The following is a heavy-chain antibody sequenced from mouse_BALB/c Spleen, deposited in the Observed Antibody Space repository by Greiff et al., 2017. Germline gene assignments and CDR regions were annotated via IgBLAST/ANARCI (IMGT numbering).Heavy chain of an antibody. V-gene: IGHV5-12-1*01. CDR2: ISSGGGST. CDR1: GFAFSSYD. D-gene: IGHD1-2*01. J-gene: IGHJ4*01. Sequence: DVKLVESGGGLVKPGGSLKLSCAASGFAFSSYDMSWVRQTPEKRLEWVAYISSGGGSTFYPDTVKGRFTISRDNAKNTLYLQMSSLKSEDTAMYYCARHDRLPGYAMDYWGQGTSVTVSS. CDR3: ARHDRLPGYAMDY.